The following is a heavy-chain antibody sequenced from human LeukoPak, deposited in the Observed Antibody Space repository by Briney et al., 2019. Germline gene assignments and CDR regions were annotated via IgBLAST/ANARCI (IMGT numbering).Heavy chain of an antibody. CDR1: GFSFNIYA. D-gene: IGHD5-24*01. J-gene: IGHJ4*02. V-gene: IGHV3-15*05. CDR2: IKTKIDGWTT. CDR3: ITVERWLLSTSPY. Sequence: GGSLRLSCAASGFSFNIYAMSWVRQAPGKGLEWVGRIKTKIDGWTTDYAAPVKGRFTISRDDSKNTLFLQMNSLKTEDTAVYYCITVERWLLSTSPYWGQGTLVTVSS.